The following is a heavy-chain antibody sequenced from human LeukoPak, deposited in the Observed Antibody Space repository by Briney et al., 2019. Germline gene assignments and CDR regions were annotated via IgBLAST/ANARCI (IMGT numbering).Heavy chain of an antibody. Sequence: PSETLCLTCTVSGGSISSYYWSWIRQPPGKGLEWIGYIYYSGSTNYNPSLKSRVTISVDTSKNQFSLKLSSVTAADPAVYYCASNLIVWPSGGAEDAFDIWGQGTMVTVSS. CDR3: ASNLIVWPSGGAEDAFDI. D-gene: IGHD3-16*01. J-gene: IGHJ3*02. CDR1: GGSISSYY. V-gene: IGHV4-59*01. CDR2: IYYSGST.